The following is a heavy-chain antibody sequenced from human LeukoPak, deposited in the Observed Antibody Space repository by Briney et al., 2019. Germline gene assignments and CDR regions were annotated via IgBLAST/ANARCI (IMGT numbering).Heavy chain of an antibody. CDR2: INHSGST. D-gene: IGHD3-3*01. CDR1: GGSFSGYY. Sequence: SETLSLTCAVYGGSFSGYYWSWIRQPPGKGLEWIGEINHSGSTNYNPSLKSRVTISVDTSKNQFSLKLSSVTAADTAVYYCARVTYDFWSGFPYYYYGMDVWGQGTTVTVSS. J-gene: IGHJ6*02. V-gene: IGHV4-34*01. CDR3: ARVTYDFWSGFPYYYYGMDV.